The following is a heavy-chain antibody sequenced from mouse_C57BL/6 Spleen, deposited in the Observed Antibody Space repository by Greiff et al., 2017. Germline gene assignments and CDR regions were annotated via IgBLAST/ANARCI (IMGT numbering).Heavy chain of an antibody. D-gene: IGHD3-3*01. CDR1: GFTFSDYY. V-gene: IGHV5-16*01. CDR3: AREGGTSRYFDV. CDR2: INYDGSST. Sequence: EVQVVESEGGLVQPGSSMKLSCTASGFTFSDYYMAWVRQVPEEGLEWVANINYDGSSTYYLDSLKSRFIFSRDNAKNMLYLQMSSLKSEDTATYYCAREGGTSRYFDVWGTGATVTVAS. J-gene: IGHJ1*03.